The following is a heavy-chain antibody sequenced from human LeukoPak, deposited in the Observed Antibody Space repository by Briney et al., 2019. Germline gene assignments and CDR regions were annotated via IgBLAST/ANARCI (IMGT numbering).Heavy chain of an antibody. Sequence: GGSLRLSCAASGFTFRSFAMHWVRQAPGKGLECVAAIWYDGSNKYYADSVKGRFTISRDNSKNTLFLQMNSLRAEDTAVYYCARASGDYGEYFDYWGQGTLVTVSS. J-gene: IGHJ4*02. CDR3: ARASGDYGEYFDY. V-gene: IGHV3-33*01. CDR1: GFTFRSFA. CDR2: IWYDGSNK. D-gene: IGHD4-17*01.